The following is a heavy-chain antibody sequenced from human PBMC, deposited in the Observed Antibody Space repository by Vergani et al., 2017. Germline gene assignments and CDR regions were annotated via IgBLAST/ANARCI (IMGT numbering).Heavy chain of an antibody. V-gene: IGHV4-39*07. Sequence: QLQLQESGPGLVKPSETLSLTCTVSAGSISSSSYYWGWIRQPPGKGLEWIGSIYYSGSTYYNPSLKSRVTISVDTSKNQFSLKLSSVTAAATAVYYCARSARTVAGTVFDYWGQGTLVTVSS. CDR3: ARSARTVAGTVFDY. J-gene: IGHJ4*02. D-gene: IGHD6-19*01. CDR2: IYYSGST. CDR1: AGSISSSSYY.